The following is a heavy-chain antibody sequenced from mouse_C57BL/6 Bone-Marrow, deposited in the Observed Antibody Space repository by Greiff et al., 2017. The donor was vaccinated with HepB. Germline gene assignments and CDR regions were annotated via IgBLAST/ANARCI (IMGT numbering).Heavy chain of an antibody. J-gene: IGHJ4*01. CDR1: GYAFSSSW. CDR3: ARGDVWYQGYYAMDY. D-gene: IGHD2-10*02. CDR2: MYPGDGDT. V-gene: IGHV1-82*01. Sequence: VQVVESGPELVKPGASVKISCKASGYAFSSSWMNWVKQRPGKGLEWIGRMYPGDGDTNYNGKFKGKATLTADKSSSTAYMQLSSLTSEDSAVYFCARGDVWYQGYYAMDYWGQGTSVTVSS.